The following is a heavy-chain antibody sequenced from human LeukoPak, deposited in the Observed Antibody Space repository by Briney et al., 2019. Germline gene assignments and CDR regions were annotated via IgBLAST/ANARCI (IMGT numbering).Heavy chain of an antibody. CDR3: ARGDYMDV. V-gene: IGHV1-18*01. Sequence: ASVKVSCKASGYTFTSYGISLVRQAPGQGLEWMGWISTYDGNTKSAQKLQGRVTMTKDTSTSTAYMDLRSLTSDDTAVYYCARGDYMDVWGKGTTVTVSS. J-gene: IGHJ6*03. CDR1: GYTFTSYG. CDR2: ISTYDGNT.